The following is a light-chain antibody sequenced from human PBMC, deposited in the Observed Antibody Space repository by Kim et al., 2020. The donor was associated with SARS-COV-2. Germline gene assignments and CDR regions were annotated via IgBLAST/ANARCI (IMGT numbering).Light chain of an antibody. CDR1: QSISSW. Sequence: DIQMTQSPSILSASVRDSVTITCRASQSISSWLAWYQQKPGKAPKLLIYKASTLESGVPSRFSGSGSGTEFTLTISSLQPDDFATYDCQHYHGSSRTFGKGTKVDIK. CDR2: KAS. CDR3: QHYHGSSRT. V-gene: IGKV1-5*03. J-gene: IGKJ1*01.